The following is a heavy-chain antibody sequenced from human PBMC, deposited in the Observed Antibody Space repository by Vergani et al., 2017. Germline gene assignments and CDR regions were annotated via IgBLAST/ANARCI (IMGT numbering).Heavy chain of an antibody. CDR1: GYTLTELS. CDR3: ATDRYLMVRGGNYYYYGMDV. D-gene: IGHD3-10*01. CDR2: FDPEDGET. V-gene: IGHV1-24*01. Sequence: QVQLVQSGAEVKKPGASVKVSCKVSGYTLTELSMHWVRQAPGKGLEWMGGFDPEDGETIYAQKFQGRVTMTEDTSTDTAYMELSSLRAEDTAVYYCATDRYLMVRGGNYYYYGMDVWGQGTTVTVSS. J-gene: IGHJ6*02.